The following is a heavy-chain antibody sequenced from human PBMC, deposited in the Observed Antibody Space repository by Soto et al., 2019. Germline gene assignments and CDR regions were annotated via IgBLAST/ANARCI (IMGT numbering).Heavy chain of an antibody. V-gene: IGHV3-53*01. CDR3: AREWPHLDC. Sequence: GGSLRLSCAASGFTVSSNYMSWVRQAPGKGLEWVSVIYSGGSTFYADSVKGRFTISRDNSKNMAYLQMNRVRAEDTAVYYCAREWPHLDCWGQGTLVTVSS. CDR1: GFTVSSNY. J-gene: IGHJ4*02. CDR2: IYSGGST.